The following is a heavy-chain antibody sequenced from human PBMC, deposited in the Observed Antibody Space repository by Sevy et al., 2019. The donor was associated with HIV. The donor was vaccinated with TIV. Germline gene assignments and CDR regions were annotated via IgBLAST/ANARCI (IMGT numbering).Heavy chain of an antibody. CDR1: GGSISSSSYY. CDR3: ARHRLDSSSCLLCGYYYYYMDV. J-gene: IGHJ6*03. V-gene: IGHV4-39*01. Sequence: SETLSLTCTVSGGSISSSSYYWGWIRQPPGKGLEWIGSIYYSGGTYYNPSLKSQVTISVDTSKSQFSLKLSSVTAADTAVYYCARHRLDSSSCLLCGYYYYYMDVWGKGTTVTVSS. D-gene: IGHD6-13*01. CDR2: IYYSGGT.